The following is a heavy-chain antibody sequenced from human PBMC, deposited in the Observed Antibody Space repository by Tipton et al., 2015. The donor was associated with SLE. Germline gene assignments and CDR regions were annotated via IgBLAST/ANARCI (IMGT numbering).Heavy chain of an antibody. CDR3: ARDYGVRHYFYGMDV. CDR1: GSSMRSYF. CDR2: IYYSGST. Sequence: TLSLTCTVSGSSMRSYFWSWIRQSPGKGLEWIGYIYYSGSTNYNPSLKSRVTISVDTSKDQFSLKLSSVTAADTAVYYCARDYGVRHYFYGMDVWGQGATVTVSS. V-gene: IGHV4-59*12. J-gene: IGHJ6*02. D-gene: IGHD4-17*01.